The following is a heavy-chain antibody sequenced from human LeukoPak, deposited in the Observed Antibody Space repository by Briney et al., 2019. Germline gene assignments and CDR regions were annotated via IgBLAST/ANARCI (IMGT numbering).Heavy chain of an antibody. CDR1: GFTFSSYW. Sequence: GGSLRLSCVASGFTFSSYWMSWVRQAPGKGLEWVSSITSSNNYIYYADSMKGRFTISRDNAKNSLYLQMNSLRAEDTAVYYCVTTWGAHYWYFDLWGRGALVTVSS. D-gene: IGHD1-26*01. CDR3: VTTWGAHYWYFDL. J-gene: IGHJ2*01. V-gene: IGHV3-21*01. CDR2: ITSSNNYI.